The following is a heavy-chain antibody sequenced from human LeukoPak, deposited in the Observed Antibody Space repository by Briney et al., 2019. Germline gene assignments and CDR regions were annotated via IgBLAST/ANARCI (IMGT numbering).Heavy chain of an antibody. Sequence: GGSLRLSCAASGFTFRSYGMSWVRQAPGRGLEWVSVIYSDGSTNYADSVKGRLTISRDNSKNTVYLQMNNLRAEDTAVYYCARAETAAGSYWGQGTLVTVSS. J-gene: IGHJ4*02. CDR2: IYSDGST. CDR3: ARAETAAGSY. V-gene: IGHV3-53*01. CDR1: GFTFRSYG. D-gene: IGHD6-13*01.